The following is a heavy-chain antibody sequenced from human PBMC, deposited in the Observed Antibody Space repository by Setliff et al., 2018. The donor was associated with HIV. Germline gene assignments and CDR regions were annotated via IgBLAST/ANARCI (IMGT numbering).Heavy chain of an antibody. CDR2: ISSNSGEI. Sequence: QAPGKGLEWVSSISSNSGEIFYAESLKGRFTISRDNPKNSLYLQMNSLRAEDSAVYYCARDLPGMAPWGQGTLVTVSS. D-gene: IGHD6-13*01. CDR3: ARDLPGMAP. J-gene: IGHJ4*02. V-gene: IGHV3-21*06.